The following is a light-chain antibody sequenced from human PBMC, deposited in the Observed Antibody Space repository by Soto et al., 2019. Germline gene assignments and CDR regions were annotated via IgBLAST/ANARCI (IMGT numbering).Light chain of an antibody. Sequence: QSALTQPASVSGSPGQPITISCTGSSSDVGPYNLVSWYQHHPGKAPKLMISEVVKRPSGVSNRFSGSKSGNTASLTISGLQAEDEADYYCCSYAGSSMFVFGGGTKVTVL. J-gene: IGLJ2*01. CDR3: CSYAGSSMFV. CDR2: EVV. CDR1: SSDVGPYNL. V-gene: IGLV2-23*02.